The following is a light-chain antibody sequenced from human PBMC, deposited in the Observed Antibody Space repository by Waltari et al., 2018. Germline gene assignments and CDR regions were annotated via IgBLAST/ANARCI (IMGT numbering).Light chain of an antibody. Sequence: EIALTQSQAPLSSSPGERLTLSCRARQSGSRALAWYQQKPGQAPRLLLYGSSTRATGIPDRFSGSVSGTDFSLTISRLEPEDFAVYYCQHYVRLPVTFGQGTKVEIK. J-gene: IGKJ1*01. V-gene: IGKV3-20*01. CDR3: QHYVRLPVT. CDR2: GSS. CDR1: QSGSRA.